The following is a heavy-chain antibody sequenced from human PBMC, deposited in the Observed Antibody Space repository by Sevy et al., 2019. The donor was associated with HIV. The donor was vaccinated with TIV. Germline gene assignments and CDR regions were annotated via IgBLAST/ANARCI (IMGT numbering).Heavy chain of an antibody. CDR1: GYNFIDYY. Sequence: ASVKVSCKASGYNFIDYYIHWLRQAPGNGLEWLGWINPKTGGTNLSQKFQGRLTMTTDTSTSTVYMGLTRLRSGHSLTHGDRAIYFCARTLSGYDFNYFDYWGQGTLVTVSS. J-gene: IGHJ4*02. V-gene: IGHV1-2*02. CDR2: INPKTGGT. D-gene: IGHD5-12*01. CDR3: RAIYFCARTLSGYDFNYFDY.